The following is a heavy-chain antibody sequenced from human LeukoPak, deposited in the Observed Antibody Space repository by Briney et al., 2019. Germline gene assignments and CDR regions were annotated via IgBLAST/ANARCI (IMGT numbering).Heavy chain of an antibody. D-gene: IGHD1-26*01. Sequence: LGGSLRLSCAASGFSFSNYEMNWVRQAPGKGLEWVSYFNSSGTTIHYADSVKGRFTISRDNAKNSLYLQMNSLRDEDTAVYYCARDQEGQIGTWAEMDRFDYWGQGTLATVSS. V-gene: IGHV3-48*03. CDR3: ARDQEGQIGTWAEMDRFDY. CDR2: FNSSGTTI. CDR1: GFSFSNYE. J-gene: IGHJ4*02.